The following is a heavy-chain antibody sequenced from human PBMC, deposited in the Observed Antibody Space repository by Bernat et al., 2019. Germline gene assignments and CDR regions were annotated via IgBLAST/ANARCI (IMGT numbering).Heavy chain of an antibody. Sequence: QVQLQQSGPGLVKPSQTLSLTCVISGDSVSSNSAAWNWIRQSPSRGLEWLGRTYYRSKWYNDYVISVKSRIPINPTTPKTQSSRNLTFWTPEKPAVYYWARASWVGGPYYAFDYWARGTLVTVS. J-gene: IGHJ4*02. CDR1: GDSVSSNSAA. CDR3: ARASWVGGPYYAFDY. CDR2: TYYRSKWYN. V-gene: IGHV6-1*01. D-gene: IGHD1-26*01.